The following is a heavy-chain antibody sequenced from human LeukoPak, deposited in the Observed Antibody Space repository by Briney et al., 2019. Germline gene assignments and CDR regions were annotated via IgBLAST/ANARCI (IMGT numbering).Heavy chain of an antibody. Sequence: GASVKVSCKASGYTFTGYYMHWVRQAPGQGLEWMGWISAYNGNTNYAQKLQGRVTMTTDTSTSTAYMELRSLRSDDTAVYYCARDGELMVYAIGRGFDYWGQGTLVTVSS. D-gene: IGHD2-8*01. V-gene: IGHV1-18*04. CDR3: ARDGELMVYAIGRGFDY. CDR2: ISAYNGNT. CDR1: GYTFTGYY. J-gene: IGHJ4*02.